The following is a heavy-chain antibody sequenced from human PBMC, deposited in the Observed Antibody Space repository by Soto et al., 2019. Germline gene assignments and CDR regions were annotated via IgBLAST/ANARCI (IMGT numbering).Heavy chain of an antibody. CDR2: IDSSSKTI. CDR3: ARGGVATIFGDS. J-gene: IGHJ4*02. CDR1: GFTFSRYS. Sequence: EVQLVESGGGLVQPGGSLRVSCAASGFTFSRYSMNWVRQAPGKGLEWLSYIDSSSKTIYYADSVKGRFIISRDNAKHSLYLQMNSLRDEDTAVYHCARGGVATIFGDSWGQGTLVIVSS. V-gene: IGHV3-48*02. D-gene: IGHD5-12*01.